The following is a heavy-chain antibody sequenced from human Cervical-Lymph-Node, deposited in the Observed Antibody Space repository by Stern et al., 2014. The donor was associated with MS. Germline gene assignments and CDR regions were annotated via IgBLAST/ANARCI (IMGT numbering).Heavy chain of an antibody. CDR3: AKESGSYDYYYFGMDV. Sequence: MQLVQSGGGLVQPGGSLRLSCAASGFTFSSYGMSWVRQAPGKGLEWVSVISGSGTDTYYGDSVKGRFTISRDKSKNTLYLQMNSLRAEDTAVYYCAKESGSYDYYYFGMDVWGQGTTVIVSS. V-gene: IGHV3-23*04. J-gene: IGHJ6*02. D-gene: IGHD1-26*01. CDR1: GFTFSSYG. CDR2: ISGSGTDT.